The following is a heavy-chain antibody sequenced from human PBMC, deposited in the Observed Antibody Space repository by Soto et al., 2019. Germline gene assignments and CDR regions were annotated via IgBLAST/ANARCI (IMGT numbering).Heavy chain of an antibody. CDR1: GGSISSSSYY. Sequence: SETLSLTCTVSGGSISSSSYYWGWIRQPPGKGLEWIGSIYYSGSTYYNPSLKSRVTISVDTSKNQFSLKLSSVTAADTAVYYCARHEGSGSSWYASFVYWGQGTLVTVSS. CDR3: ARHEGSGSSWYASFVY. D-gene: IGHD6-13*01. J-gene: IGHJ4*02. V-gene: IGHV4-39*01. CDR2: IYYSGST.